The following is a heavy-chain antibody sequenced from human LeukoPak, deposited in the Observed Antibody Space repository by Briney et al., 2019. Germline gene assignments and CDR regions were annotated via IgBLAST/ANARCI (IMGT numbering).Heavy chain of an antibody. D-gene: IGHD7-27*01. V-gene: IGHV1-69*02. CDR2: IIPILGIA. CDR1: GGTFSSYT. J-gene: IGHJ4*02. CDR3: ARGNWGKKAAGYDDY. Sequence: XXKAXGGTFSSYTIXWVRQAPGQGLEXMGRIIPILGIANYAQKFQGRVTITADKSKSTAYMELSSLRSEDTAVYYCARGNWGKKAAGYDDYWGQGTLVTVSS.